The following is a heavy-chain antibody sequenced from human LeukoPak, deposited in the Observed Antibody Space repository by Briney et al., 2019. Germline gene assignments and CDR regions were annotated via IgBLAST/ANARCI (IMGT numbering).Heavy chain of an antibody. Sequence: PSETLSLTCTVSGYSISSGYYWGWIRQPPGKGLEWIGSIYHSGSTYYNPSLKSRVTISVDTSKNQFSLKLSSVTAADTAVYYCARLSGGGYWGQGTLVTVSS. CDR3: ARLSGGGY. CDR1: GYSISSGYY. V-gene: IGHV4-38-2*02. J-gene: IGHJ4*02. CDR2: IYHSGST. D-gene: IGHD2/OR15-2a*01.